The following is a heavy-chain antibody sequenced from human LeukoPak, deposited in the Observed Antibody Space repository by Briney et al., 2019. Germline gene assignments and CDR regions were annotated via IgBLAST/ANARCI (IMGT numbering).Heavy chain of an antibody. CDR2: ISSSSSYI. CDR3: ARACGGDCYGGVDY. J-gene: IGHJ4*02. CDR1: GFTFSSYS. V-gene: IGHV3-21*01. D-gene: IGHD2-21*01. Sequence: GGSLRLSCAASGFTFSSYSMNWVRQAPGKGLEWVSSISSSSSYIYYADSVKGRFTISRDNAKNSLYLQMNSLRAEDTAVYYCARACGGDCYGGVDYWGQGTLVTVSS.